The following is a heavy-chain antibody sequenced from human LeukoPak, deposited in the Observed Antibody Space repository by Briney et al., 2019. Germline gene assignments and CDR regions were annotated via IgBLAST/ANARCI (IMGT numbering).Heavy chain of an antibody. Sequence: GGSLRFSCAASGFTFSNFWMNWVRQAPGKGLEWVANIKQDGSVKHYVDSVKGRFTISRDNYNNTLLLQMNSLRAEDTAVYYCARTDISGWSRPLDCWGQGTLVTVSS. CDR2: IKQDGSVK. CDR3: ARTDISGWSRPLDC. J-gene: IGHJ4*02. CDR1: GFTFSNFW. D-gene: IGHD6-19*01. V-gene: IGHV3-7*01.